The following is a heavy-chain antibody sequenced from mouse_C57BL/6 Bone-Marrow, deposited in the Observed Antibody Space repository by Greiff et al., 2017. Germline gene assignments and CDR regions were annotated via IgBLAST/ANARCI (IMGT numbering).Heavy chain of an antibody. CDR2: IDPSDSYT. J-gene: IGHJ3*01. Sequence: QVQLQQPGAELVMPGASVKLSCKASGYTFTSYWMHWVKQRPGQGLEWIGEIDPSDSYTNYNQKFQGKSTLTVDKSSSTAYMQLSSLTSEDSAVYYCARKGSDDYDGGFAYWGQGTLVTVSA. CDR3: ARKGSDDYDGGFAY. CDR1: GYTFTSYW. D-gene: IGHD2-4*01. V-gene: IGHV1-69*01.